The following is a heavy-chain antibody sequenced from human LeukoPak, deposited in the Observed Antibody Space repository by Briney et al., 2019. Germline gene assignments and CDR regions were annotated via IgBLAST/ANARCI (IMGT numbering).Heavy chain of an antibody. CDR1: GGSISSSSYY. CDR2: IYYSGST. V-gene: IGHV4-39*01. D-gene: IGHD2-8*01. CDR3: ARVGYCTNGVCSQRIFDY. Sequence: SETLSLTCTVSGGSISSSSYYWGWIRQPPGKGLEWVGSIYYSGSTYYNPSLKSRVTISVDTSKNQFSLKLSSVTAADTAVYYCARVGYCTNGVCSQRIFDYWGQGTLVTVSS. J-gene: IGHJ4*02.